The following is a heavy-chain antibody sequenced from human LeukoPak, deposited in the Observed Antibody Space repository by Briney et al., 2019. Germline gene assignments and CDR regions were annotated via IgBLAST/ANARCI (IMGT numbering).Heavy chain of an antibody. CDR2: ISSSSSYI. D-gene: IGHD6-19*01. Sequence: GGSLRLSCAASGFTFSSYSMNWVRQAPGKGLEWVSSISSSSSYIYYADSVKGRCTISRDNSKNTMYLELSSLRTEDAAVYFCAKAVAGYYYMDVWGKGTTVAVSS. CDR3: AKAVAGYYYMDV. CDR1: GFTFSSYS. J-gene: IGHJ6*03. V-gene: IGHV3-21*04.